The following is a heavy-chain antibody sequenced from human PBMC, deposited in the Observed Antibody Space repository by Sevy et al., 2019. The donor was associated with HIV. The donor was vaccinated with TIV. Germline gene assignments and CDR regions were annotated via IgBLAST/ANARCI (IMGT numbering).Heavy chain of an antibody. CDR2: IIPILGTV. D-gene: IGHD6-19*01. CDR1: GGTFSSYG. J-gene: IGHJ4*02. CDR3: ARGGGNGWYYFDY. V-gene: IGHV1-69*13. Sequence: SVKVSCKASGGTFSSYGISWVRQAPGQGLEWMGGIIPILGTVNYAQKFQGRVTITADESTKTAYMERSSLRSEDTAVYYCARGGGNGWYYFDYWGQETLVTVSS.